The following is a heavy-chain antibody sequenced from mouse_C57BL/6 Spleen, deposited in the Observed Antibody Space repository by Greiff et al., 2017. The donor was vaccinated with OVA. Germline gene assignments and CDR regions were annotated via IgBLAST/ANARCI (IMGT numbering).Heavy chain of an antibody. CDR3: ARLGGNYGYYFDY. V-gene: IGHV1-53*01. CDR2: INPSNGGT. Sequence: VKLQQPGTELVKPGASVKLSCKASGYTFTSYWMHWVKQRPGQGLEWIGNINPSNGGTNYNEKFKSKATLTVDKSSSTAYMQLSSLTSEDSAVYYCARLGGNYGYYFDYWGQGTTLTVSS. J-gene: IGHJ2*01. D-gene: IGHD2-1*01. CDR1: GYTFTSYW.